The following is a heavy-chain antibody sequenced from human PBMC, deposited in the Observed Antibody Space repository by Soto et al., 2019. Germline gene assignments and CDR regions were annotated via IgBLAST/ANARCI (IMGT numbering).Heavy chain of an antibody. D-gene: IGHD4-17*01. Sequence: QVQLVESGGGVVQPGRSLRLSCAASGFTFSSYGMHWVRQAPGKGLEWVAVIWYDGSNKYYADSVKGRFTISRDNSKNTLYLQMNSLRAEDTAVYYCARDVDYGGFFDYWGQGTLVTVSS. J-gene: IGHJ4*02. CDR1: GFTFSSYG. V-gene: IGHV3-33*01. CDR3: ARDVDYGGFFDY. CDR2: IWYDGSNK.